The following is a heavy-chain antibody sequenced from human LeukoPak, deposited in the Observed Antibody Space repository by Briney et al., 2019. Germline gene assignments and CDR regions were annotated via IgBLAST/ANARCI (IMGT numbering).Heavy chain of an antibody. V-gene: IGHV3-23*01. D-gene: IGHD3-10*01. CDR1: GFTFSSYA. J-gene: IGHJ3*02. CDR3: AKDKWAVRFGEKGAFDI. Sequence: GGSLRLSCVASGFTFSSYAMSWVRLAPGKGLEWVSSISGSGGSTYYADSVKGRFTISRDNSKNTLYLQMNSLRVEDTAVYYCAKDKWAVRFGEKGAFDIWGQGTMVTVSS. CDR2: ISGSGGST.